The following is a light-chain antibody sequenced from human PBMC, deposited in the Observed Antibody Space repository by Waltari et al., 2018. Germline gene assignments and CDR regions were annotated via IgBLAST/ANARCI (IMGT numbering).Light chain of an antibody. V-gene: IGKV1-5*01. CDR3: QQYSSFST. CDR1: QSIGSL. J-gene: IGKJ1*01. CDR2: DAS. Sequence: DIQMTQSPSTLSASVGDRVTITCRASQSIGSLLAWYQQKPGKAPKLLIYDASSLESGVPSRFSGSGSGTEFTLTINSLQPDDFATYYCQQYSSFSTFGLGTKVEVK.